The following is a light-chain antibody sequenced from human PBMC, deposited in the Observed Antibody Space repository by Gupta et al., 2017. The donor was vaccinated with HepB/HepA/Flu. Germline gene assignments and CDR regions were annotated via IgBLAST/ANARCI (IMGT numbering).Light chain of an antibody. J-gene: IGKJ4*01. Sequence: EILMTQSPATLSASPGDRVTLSCRASQYVGTNLAWYQQRGGQGPRLLIYGAYVRATGIPARFSGSGSGTDFTLTISSRQSEDIALYYCQQYDNWPPLTFGGGTKVDIK. CDR2: GAY. CDR3: QQYDNWPPLT. CDR1: QYVGTN. V-gene: IGKV3-15*01.